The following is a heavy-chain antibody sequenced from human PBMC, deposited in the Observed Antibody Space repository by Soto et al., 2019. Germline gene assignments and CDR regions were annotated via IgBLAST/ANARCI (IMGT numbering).Heavy chain of an antibody. CDR3: ARGRAREYDFWSGYYNGGMDV. J-gene: IGHJ6*02. D-gene: IGHD3-3*01. Sequence: SETLSLTCAVYGGSFSGYYWSWIRQPPGKGLEWIGEINHSGSTNYNPSLKSRVTISVDTSKNQFSLKLSSVTAADTAVYYCARGRAREYDFWSGYYNGGMDVWGQGTTVTVSS. V-gene: IGHV4-34*01. CDR2: INHSGST. CDR1: GGSFSGYY.